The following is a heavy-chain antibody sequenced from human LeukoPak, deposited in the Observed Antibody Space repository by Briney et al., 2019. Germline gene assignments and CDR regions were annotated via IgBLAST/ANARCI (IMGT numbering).Heavy chain of an antibody. CDR3: AREAGYNWNDLESNWFDP. Sequence: ASVKVSCKASGYTFTSYGISWVRQAPGQGLEWMGWISAYNGNTNYAQKLQGRVTMTTDTSTSTAYMELRSLRSDDTAVYYCAREAGYNWNDLESNWFDPWGQGTLVTVSS. CDR2: ISAYNGNT. D-gene: IGHD1-1*01. J-gene: IGHJ5*02. CDR1: GYTFTSYG. V-gene: IGHV1-18*01.